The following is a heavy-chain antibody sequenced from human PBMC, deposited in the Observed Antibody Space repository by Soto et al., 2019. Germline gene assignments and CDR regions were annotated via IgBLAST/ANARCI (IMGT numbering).Heavy chain of an antibody. CDR3: AKDRGGVLIAARHSYYYYYGMDV. J-gene: IGHJ6*02. D-gene: IGHD6-6*01. CDR2: ISYDGSNK. CDR1: GFTFSSYG. V-gene: IGHV3-30*18. Sequence: SLRLSCAASGFTFSSYGMHWVRQAPGKGLEWVAVISYDGSNKYYADSVKGRFTISRDNSKNTLYLQMNSLRAEDTAVYYCAKDRGGVLIAARHSYYYYYGMDVWGQGTTVTVSS.